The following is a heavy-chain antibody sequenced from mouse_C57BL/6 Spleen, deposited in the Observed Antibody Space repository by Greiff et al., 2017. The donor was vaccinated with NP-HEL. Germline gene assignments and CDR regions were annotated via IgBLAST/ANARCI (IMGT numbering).Heavy chain of an antibody. CDR3: ARPIYSDWYFGV. CDR2: ISSGGSYT. Sequence: EVKLMESGGDLVKPGGSLKLSCAASGFTFSSYGMSWVRQTPDKRLEWVATISSGGSYTYYPDSVKGRFTISRDNAKNTLYLQMSSLKSEDTAMYYCARPIYSDWYFGVWGTGTTVTVAS. V-gene: IGHV5-6*01. J-gene: IGHJ1*03. D-gene: IGHD1-1*01. CDR1: GFTFSSYG.